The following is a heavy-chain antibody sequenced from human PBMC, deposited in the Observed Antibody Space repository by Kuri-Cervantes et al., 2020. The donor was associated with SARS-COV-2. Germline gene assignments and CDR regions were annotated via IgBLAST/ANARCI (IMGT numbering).Heavy chain of an antibody. D-gene: IGHD1-7*01. CDR2: IWDDGSNK. V-gene: IGHV3-33*01. J-gene: IGHJ4*02. CDR3: ARDAHSYNWNYGPHY. CDR1: RCTFSVYG. Sequence: AASRCTFSVYGMHWARQAPGKGLEWVAVIWDDGSNKYYADSVKGRFTISRDNSKNTVYLQMNSLGVEDTAVYYCARDAHSYNWNYGPHYWGQGTLVTVSS.